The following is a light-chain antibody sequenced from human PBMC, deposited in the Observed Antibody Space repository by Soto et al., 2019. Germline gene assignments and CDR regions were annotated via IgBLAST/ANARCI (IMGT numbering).Light chain of an antibody. Sequence: EIVLTQSPGTLALSPGESVTLSCRASRSVASIYLAWYQQKPGQAPRLVIYATSSRATGIPDRFSGSGSGTDFTLTISRLEPEDFAVYCCQQYGNSPRYSFGQGTRLEIK. CDR3: QQYGNSPRYS. V-gene: IGKV3-20*01. J-gene: IGKJ2*03. CDR1: RSVASIY. CDR2: ATS.